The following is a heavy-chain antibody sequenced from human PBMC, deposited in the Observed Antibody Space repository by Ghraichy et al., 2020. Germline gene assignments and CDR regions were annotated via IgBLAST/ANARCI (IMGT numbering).Heavy chain of an antibody. Sequence: SETLSLTCTVSGGSISSGGYYWSWIRQHPGKGLEWIGYIYYSGSTYYNPSLKSRVTISVDTSKNQFSLKLSSVTAADTAVYYCARVGEYSSWYGHNNLCYFDYWGQGTLVTVSS. CDR3: ARVGEYSSWYGHNNLCYFDY. CDR1: GGSISSGGYY. CDR2: IYYSGST. J-gene: IGHJ4*02. V-gene: IGHV4-31*03. D-gene: IGHD6-6*01.